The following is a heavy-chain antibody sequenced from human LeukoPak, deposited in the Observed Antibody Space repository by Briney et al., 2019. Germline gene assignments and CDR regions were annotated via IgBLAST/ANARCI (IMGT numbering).Heavy chain of an antibody. J-gene: IGHJ4*02. Sequence: ASVKVSCKASGYTFTGYYMHWVRQAPGQGLEWMGWINPNSGGTNNAQKFQGRVTMTRDTSISTAYMELSRLRSDDTAVYYCARGGRPYYFDYWGQGTLVTVSS. D-gene: IGHD2-15*01. CDR3: ARGGRPYYFDY. CDR1: GYTFTGYY. V-gene: IGHV1-2*02. CDR2: INPNSGGT.